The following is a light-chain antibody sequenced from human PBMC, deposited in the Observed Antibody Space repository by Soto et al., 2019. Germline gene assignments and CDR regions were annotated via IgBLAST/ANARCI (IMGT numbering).Light chain of an antibody. CDR1: NSNIASNT. V-gene: IGLV1-44*01. Sequence: QSVLTQPPSASETPGQTVSISCYGSNSNIASNTVNWYQHLPGTAPKLLIYYNNQRPSGVPDRFSGSKSGTSASLAISGLQSEDESDYYCAAWDDTLKRYVFGTGTKVTVL. CDR3: AAWDDTLKRYV. CDR2: YNN. J-gene: IGLJ1*01.